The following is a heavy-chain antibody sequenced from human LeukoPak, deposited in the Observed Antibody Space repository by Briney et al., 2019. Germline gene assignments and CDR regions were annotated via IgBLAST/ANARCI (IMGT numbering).Heavy chain of an antibody. V-gene: IGHV1-8*01. CDR3: ARTGYSGYGFPLPPYYYYYMDV. CDR2: MNPNSGNT. CDR1: GYTFTSYD. Sequence: ASVKVSCKASGYTFTSYDINWVRQATGQGLEWMGWMNPNSGNTGYAQKFQGRVTMTRNTSISTAYMELSRLRSDDTAVYYCARTGYSGYGFPLPPYYYYYMDVWGKGTTVTISS. J-gene: IGHJ6*03. D-gene: IGHD5-12*01.